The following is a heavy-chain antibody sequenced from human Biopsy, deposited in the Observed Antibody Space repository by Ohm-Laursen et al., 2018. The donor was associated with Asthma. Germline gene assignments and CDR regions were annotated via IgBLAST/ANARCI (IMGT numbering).Heavy chain of an antibody. Sequence: TQTLALTRTFSGFSLSTSGVGVGWIRQPPGKALEWLALIYWDDDKRYSPSLKSRLTITKDTSKNQVVLTMTNVDPVDTATYYCAHQYSSLRGWAFDPWGQGTLVTVSS. CDR2: IYWDDDK. CDR3: AHQYSSLRGWAFDP. V-gene: IGHV2-5*02. CDR1: GFSLSTSGVG. J-gene: IGHJ5*02. D-gene: IGHD6-6*01.